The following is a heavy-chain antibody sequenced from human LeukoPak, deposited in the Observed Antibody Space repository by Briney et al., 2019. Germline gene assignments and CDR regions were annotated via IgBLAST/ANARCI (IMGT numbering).Heavy chain of an antibody. Sequence: ASVKVSCKASGYTFTSYDINWVRQATGQGLEWMGWMNPNSGNTGYAQKFQGRVTITTDESTSTAYMELSSLRSEDTAVYYCARDSSSWYFDYWGQGTLVTVSS. J-gene: IGHJ4*02. CDR2: MNPNSGNT. V-gene: IGHV1-8*03. D-gene: IGHD6-13*01. CDR3: ARDSSSWYFDY. CDR1: GYTFTSYD.